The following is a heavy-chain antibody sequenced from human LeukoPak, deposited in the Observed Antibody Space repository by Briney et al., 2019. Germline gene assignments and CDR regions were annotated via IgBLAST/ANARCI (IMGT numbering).Heavy chain of an antibody. Sequence: GASVKVSCKASGYTFTSYYMHWVRQAPGQGLEWMGWVSAYNGRTEYAQKFQDRVTMTTDTSTTTGYMELRSLRSDDTAVYFCGRWSPDPNDSWGQGTLVTVSS. CDR1: GYTFTSYY. CDR3: GRWSPDPNDS. V-gene: IGHV1-18*04. J-gene: IGHJ4*02. D-gene: IGHD3-3*01. CDR2: VSAYNGRT.